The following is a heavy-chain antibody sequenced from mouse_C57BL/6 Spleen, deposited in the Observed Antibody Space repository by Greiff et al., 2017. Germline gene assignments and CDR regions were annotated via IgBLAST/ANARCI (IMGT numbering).Heavy chain of an antibody. D-gene: IGHD3-2*02. J-gene: IGHJ2*01. Sequence: EVKLMESGGDLVKPGGSLKLSCAASGFTFSSYGMSWVRQTPDKRLEWVATISSGGSYTYYPDSVKGRFTISRDNAKNTLYLQMSSLKSEDTAMYYCARKDSSGYDYWGQGTTLTVSS. V-gene: IGHV5-6*01. CDR3: ARKDSSGYDY. CDR1: GFTFSSYG. CDR2: ISSGGSYT.